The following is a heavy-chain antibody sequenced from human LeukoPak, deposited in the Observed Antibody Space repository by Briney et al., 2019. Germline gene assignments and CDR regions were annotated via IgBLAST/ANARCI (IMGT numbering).Heavy chain of an antibody. CDR3: ARDAVGMVGAITQFDY. CDR1: GFTFSSYA. J-gene: IGHJ4*02. V-gene: IGHV3-30*04. CDR2: ISYDGSNK. D-gene: IGHD1-26*01. Sequence: AGRSLRLSCAASGFTFSSYAMHWVRQAPGKGLEWVAVISYDGSNKYYADSVKGRFTISRDNSKNTLYLQMNSLRAEDTAVYYCARDAVGMVGAITQFDYWGQGTLVTVSS.